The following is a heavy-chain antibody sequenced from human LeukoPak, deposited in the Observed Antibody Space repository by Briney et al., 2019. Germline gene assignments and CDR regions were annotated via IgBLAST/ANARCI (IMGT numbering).Heavy chain of an antibody. Sequence: SETLSLTCTDSGGSISSYYWSWIRQPPGKGLEWIASIYYSGNTNYNPSLKSRVIMSVDTSKNQHSLKLTSVTAADTAVYYCARHVDGTTYDYWGQGTLVTVSS. CDR1: GGSISSYY. CDR3: ARHVDGTTYDY. J-gene: IGHJ4*02. D-gene: IGHD4-11*01. V-gene: IGHV4-59*08. CDR2: IYYSGNT.